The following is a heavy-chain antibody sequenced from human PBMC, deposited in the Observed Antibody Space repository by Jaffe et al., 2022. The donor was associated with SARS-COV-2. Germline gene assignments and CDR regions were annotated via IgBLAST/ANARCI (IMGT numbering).Heavy chain of an antibody. J-gene: IGHJ6*02. CDR3: ARPVVPAAIRGLIYYYYGMDV. CDR2: IKQDGSEK. V-gene: IGHV3-7*01. CDR1: GFTFSSYW. Sequence: EVQLVESGGGLVQPGGSLRLSCAASGFTFSSYWMSWVRQAPGKGLEWVANIKQDGSEKYYVDSVKGRFTISRDNAKNSLYLQMNSLRAEDTAVYYCARPVVPAAIRGLIYYYYGMDVWGQGTTVTVSS. D-gene: IGHD2-2*02.